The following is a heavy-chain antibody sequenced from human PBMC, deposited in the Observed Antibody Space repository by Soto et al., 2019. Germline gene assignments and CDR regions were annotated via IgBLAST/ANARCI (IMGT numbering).Heavy chain of an antibody. D-gene: IGHD6-13*01. CDR2: INPNSGGT. J-gene: IGHJ5*02. V-gene: IGHV1-2*04. CDR1: GYTFTGYY. CDR3: ARDRTTIAAATGNWFDP. Sequence: GASVKVSCKASGYTFTGYYMHWVRQAPGQGLEWMGWINPNSGGTNYAQKFQGWVTMTRDTSISTAYMELSRLRSDDTAVYYCARDRTTIAAATGNWFDPWGQGTLVTVSS.